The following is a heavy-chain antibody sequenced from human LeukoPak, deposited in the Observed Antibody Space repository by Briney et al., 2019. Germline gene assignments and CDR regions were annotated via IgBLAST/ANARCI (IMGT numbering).Heavy chain of an antibody. CDR1: GYTFTSYG. CDR3: ARGRSDYYGSGSYRSLNWFDP. J-gene: IGHJ5*02. V-gene: IGHV1-18*01. CDR2: ISAYNGNT. Sequence: ASVKVSCKASGYTFTSYGISWVRQAPGQGLEWMGWISAYNGNTNYAQKLQGRVTMTTDTSTSTAYMELRGLRSDDTAVYYCARGRSDYYGSGSYRSLNWFDPWGQGTLVTVSS. D-gene: IGHD3-10*01.